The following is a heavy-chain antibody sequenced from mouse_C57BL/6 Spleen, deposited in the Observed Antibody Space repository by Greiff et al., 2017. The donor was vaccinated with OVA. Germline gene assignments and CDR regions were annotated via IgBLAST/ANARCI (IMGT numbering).Heavy chain of an antibody. Sequence: EVKLMESGPGLAKPSQSLSLTCSVTGYSITSDYWHWIRKFPGNKLEYMGYISYSGSTYYNPSPKSRISITRDTSKNTDYLQLNSVTTEDTATYYCARGGSRYFDVWGTGTTVTVSS. CDR1: GYSITSDY. CDR3: ARGGSRYFDV. CDR2: ISYSGST. J-gene: IGHJ1*03. D-gene: IGHD1-1*01. V-gene: IGHV3-8*01.